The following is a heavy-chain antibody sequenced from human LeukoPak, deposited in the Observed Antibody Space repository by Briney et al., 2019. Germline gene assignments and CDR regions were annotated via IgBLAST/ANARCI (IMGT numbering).Heavy chain of an antibody. J-gene: IGHJ3*02. Sequence: GGSLRLSCAVSGFTFSNFWMSWVRQAPGRGLEWVANIHPEGNEKYHVESVKGRFTISRDNAKNLLFLQMNGLRAEDTAVYYCARMGTTLWAFDIWGQGTMVTVSS. CDR1: GFTFSNFW. CDR2: IHPEGNEK. D-gene: IGHD1-26*01. CDR3: ARMGTTLWAFDI. V-gene: IGHV3-7*01.